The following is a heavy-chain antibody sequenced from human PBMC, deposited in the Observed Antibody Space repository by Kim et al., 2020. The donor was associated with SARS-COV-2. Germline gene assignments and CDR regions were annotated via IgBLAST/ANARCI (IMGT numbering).Heavy chain of an antibody. J-gene: IGHJ4*02. V-gene: IGHV3-30*18. Sequence: GGSLRLSCAASGFTFSSYGMHWVRQAPGKGLEWVAVISYDGSNKYYADSVKGRFTISRDNSKNTLYLQMNSLRAEDTAVYYCAKGYSRFGELPDIYYFDYWGQGTLVTVSS. CDR3: AKGYSRFGELPDIYYFDY. CDR2: ISYDGSNK. CDR1: GFTFSSYG. D-gene: IGHD3-10*01.